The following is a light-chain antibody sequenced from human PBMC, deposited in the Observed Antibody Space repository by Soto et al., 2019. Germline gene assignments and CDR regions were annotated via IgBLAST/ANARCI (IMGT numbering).Light chain of an antibody. Sequence: QSALTQPPSASGSPGQSVTISCTGTSNDVGGYDYVSWYQQYPGKAPKLMIYEVSKRPSGVPDRFSGSKSGNTASLTVSGLQAADEADYYCRSYAGSNNYVVFGGGTKVTVL. CDR3: RSYAGSNNYVV. CDR2: EVS. CDR1: SNDVGGYDY. J-gene: IGLJ2*01. V-gene: IGLV2-8*01.